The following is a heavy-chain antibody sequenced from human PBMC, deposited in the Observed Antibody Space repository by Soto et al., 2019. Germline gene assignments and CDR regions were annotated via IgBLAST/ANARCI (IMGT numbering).Heavy chain of an antibody. Sequence: VQLVESGGGVVQPGRSLRLSCAASGFTFSNDGMHWVRQAPGKGLEWVAIIWYDGSNDYYVDSVKGRFTISRDNSKNTLSLQMNSLRAEDTAVYYCARDRWEFQLFYYGLDVWGQGTTVTVSS. CDR3: ARDRWEFQLFYYGLDV. CDR1: GFTFSNDG. D-gene: IGHD1-26*01. J-gene: IGHJ6*02. CDR2: IWYDGSND. V-gene: IGHV3-33*01.